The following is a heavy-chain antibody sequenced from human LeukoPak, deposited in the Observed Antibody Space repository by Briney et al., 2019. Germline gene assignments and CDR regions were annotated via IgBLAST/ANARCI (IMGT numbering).Heavy chain of an antibody. CDR2: IYHSGST. J-gene: IGHJ4*02. Sequence: PSETLSLTCTVSGYSISSGYYWGWIRQPPGKGLEWIGSIYHSGSTYYNPSLKSRVTISVDTSKNQFSLKLGSVTAADTAVYYCARDLWNGSGAFDYWGQGTLVTVSS. V-gene: IGHV4-38-2*02. D-gene: IGHD1-1*01. CDR3: ARDLWNGSGAFDY. CDR1: GYSISSGYY.